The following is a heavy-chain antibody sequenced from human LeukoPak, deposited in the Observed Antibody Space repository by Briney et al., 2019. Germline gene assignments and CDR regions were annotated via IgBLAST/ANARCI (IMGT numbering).Heavy chain of an antibody. CDR2: IYTSGSI. V-gene: IGHV4-4*07. J-gene: IGHJ6*03. CDR1: GGSISSYY. CDR3: ARSTTLGYYYMDV. D-gene: IGHD3-16*01. Sequence: SETLSLTRTVSGGSISSYYWSWIRQPAGKGLEWIGRIYTSGSINYNPSLKSRVTISVDTSKNQFSLKLSSVTAADTAVYYCARSTTLGYYYMDVWGKGTTVTVSS.